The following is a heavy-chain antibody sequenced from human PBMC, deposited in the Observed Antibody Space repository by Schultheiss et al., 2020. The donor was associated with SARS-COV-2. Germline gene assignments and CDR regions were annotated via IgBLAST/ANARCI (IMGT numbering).Heavy chain of an antibody. V-gene: IGHV3-48*03. J-gene: IGHJ5*02. CDR2: ISSSGSTI. Sequence: GGSLRLSCAASGFTFSNYDMIWVRQAPGKGLEWVSYISSSGSTIYYADSVKGRFTISRDNAKNSLYLQMNSLRAEDTAVYYCARVVAGTANWFDPWGQGTLVTVSS. D-gene: IGHD6-19*01. CDR3: ARVVAGTANWFDP. CDR1: GFTFSNYD.